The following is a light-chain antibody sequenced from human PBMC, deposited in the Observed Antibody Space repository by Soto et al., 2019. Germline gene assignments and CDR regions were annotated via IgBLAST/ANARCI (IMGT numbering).Light chain of an antibody. J-gene: IGLJ2*01. Sequence: QAVVTQPPSASGTPGQRVTISCSGSASNIGSNPVNWYQQLPGTAPKLLIYSSSHRPSGVPDRISGSKSGTSASLAISGLQFGDEDDYYCAAWDVSLNVVVFGGGTKLTVL. CDR2: SSS. CDR3: AAWDVSLNVVV. V-gene: IGLV1-44*01. CDR1: ASNIGSNP.